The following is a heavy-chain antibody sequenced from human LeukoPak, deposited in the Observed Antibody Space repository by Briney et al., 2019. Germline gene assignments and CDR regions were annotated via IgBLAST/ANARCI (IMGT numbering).Heavy chain of an antibody. J-gene: IGHJ4*02. CDR1: GYTFTSYA. V-gene: IGHV1-3*01. Sequence: GASVEVSCKASGYTFTSYAMHWVRQAPGQRLEWMGWINAGNGNTKYSQKFQGRVTITRDTSASTAYMELSSLRSEDTAVYYCASAHYYGSGSYYNGGFDYWGQGTLVTVSS. CDR2: INAGNGNT. D-gene: IGHD3-10*01. CDR3: ASAHYYGSGSYYNGGFDY.